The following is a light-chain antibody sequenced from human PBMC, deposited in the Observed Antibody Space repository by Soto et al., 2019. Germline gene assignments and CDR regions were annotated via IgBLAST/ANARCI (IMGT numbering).Light chain of an antibody. CDR1: SSDVGDYNY. CDR2: DDS. J-gene: IGLJ3*02. V-gene: IGLV2-11*01. Sequence: QSALTQPRSVSGSPGQSVTISCTGTSSDVGDYNYVSWYQQHPGKAPKLMIYDDSKRPSGVPDRFSGSKSGNSASLTISGLQAEDEADYHCCSYAGSYSWVFGGGTKLTVL. CDR3: CSYAGSYSWV.